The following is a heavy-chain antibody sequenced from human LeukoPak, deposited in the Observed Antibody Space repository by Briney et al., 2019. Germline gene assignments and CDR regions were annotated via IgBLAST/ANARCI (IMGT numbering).Heavy chain of an antibody. V-gene: IGHV3-20*04. CDR2: INWNGGST. Sequence: GGSLRLSCEVSILSFSNYGMSWVRQAPGKGLEWVSGINWNGGSTGYADSVKGRFTISRDNAKNSLYLQMNSLRAEDTALYYCARASIAVAGLQDYWGQGTLVTVSS. J-gene: IGHJ4*02. CDR3: ARASIAVAGLQDY. CDR1: ILSFSNYG. D-gene: IGHD6-19*01.